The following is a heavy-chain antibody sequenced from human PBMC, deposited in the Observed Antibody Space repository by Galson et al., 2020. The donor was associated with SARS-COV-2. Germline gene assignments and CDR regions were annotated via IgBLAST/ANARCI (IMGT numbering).Heavy chain of an antibody. J-gene: IGHJ5*02. CDR2: IYTSGST. CDR1: GGSISSYY. Sequence: SETLSLTCTVSGGSISSYYWSWIRQPAGKGLEWIGRIYTSGSTNYNPSLKSRVTMSVDTSKNQFSLKLSSVTAADTAVYYCARDRFPLYQLLHNWFDPWGEGTLVTVSS. D-gene: IGHD2-2*01. CDR3: ARDRFPLYQLLHNWFDP. V-gene: IGHV4-4*07.